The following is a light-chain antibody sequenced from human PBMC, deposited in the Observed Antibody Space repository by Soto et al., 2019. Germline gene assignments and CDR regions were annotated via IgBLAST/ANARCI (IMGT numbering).Light chain of an antibody. V-gene: IGKV3-15*01. CDR3: QQLNSPLT. CDR2: GAS. Sequence: EIVMTQSPATLSVSPGERATLSCRASQSVSSNLAWYQQKPGQAPRLLIYGASTRATGIPARFSGSGSGTEFILTISSLQSEDFAVYYCQQLNSPLTFGGGTKVEIK. CDR1: QSVSSN. J-gene: IGKJ4*01.